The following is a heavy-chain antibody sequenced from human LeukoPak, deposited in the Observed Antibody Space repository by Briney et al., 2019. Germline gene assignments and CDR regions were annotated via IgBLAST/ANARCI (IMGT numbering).Heavy chain of an antibody. V-gene: IGHV1-8*03. D-gene: IGHD3-3*01. J-gene: IGHJ6*03. CDR3: ARGVRFLEWLLPPRNYYYMDV. CDR2: MNPNSGNT. Sequence: GASVKVSCKASGYTFTSYDINWVRQATGQGLEWMGWMNPNSGNTGYAQKFQGRVTITRNTSISTAYMELSSLRSEDTAVYYCARGVRFLEWLLPPRNYYYMDVWGKGTTVTVSS. CDR1: GYTFTSYD.